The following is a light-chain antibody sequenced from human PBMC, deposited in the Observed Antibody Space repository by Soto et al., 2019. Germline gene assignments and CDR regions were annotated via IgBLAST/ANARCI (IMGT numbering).Light chain of an antibody. V-gene: IGKV1-39*01. Sequence: DIPMTQSPSSLSASIGDRVTITCRASQSISSYLNWYQKKPGKAPNLLIYAASSLQSGVPSRFSGSGSGTDFTLTISSLQPEDFATYYCQQSYSMPYTFGQGTKLEIK. CDR1: QSISSY. J-gene: IGKJ2*01. CDR3: QQSYSMPYT. CDR2: AAS.